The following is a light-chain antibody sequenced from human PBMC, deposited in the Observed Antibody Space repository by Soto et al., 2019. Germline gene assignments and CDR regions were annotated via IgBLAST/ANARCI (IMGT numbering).Light chain of an antibody. CDR1: QSISSW. Sequence: DIPMTQSPSPPSASVGDRVTITFRASQSISSWLAWYQQKPGTAPKLLIYKASTLQSGVPSRFSGSGSGTDFTLTITSLQPDDSATYYCQQYNDNWTFGQGTKV. J-gene: IGKJ1*01. CDR2: KAS. V-gene: IGKV1-5*03. CDR3: QQYNDNWT.